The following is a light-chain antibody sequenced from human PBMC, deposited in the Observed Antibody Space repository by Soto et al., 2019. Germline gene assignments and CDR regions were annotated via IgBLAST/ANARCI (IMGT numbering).Light chain of an antibody. J-gene: IGLJ3*02. V-gene: IGLV2-14*01. CDR2: GVS. CDR1: SSDVGGYNY. Sequence: QSALTQPASVFGSPGQSITISCTGTSSDVGGYNYVSWYQQHPGKAPKLMIYGVSNRPSGVSNRFSGSKSGNTASLTISGLQAEDEADYYCTSYASSSSLRVFGGGTKVTVL. CDR3: TSYASSSSLRV.